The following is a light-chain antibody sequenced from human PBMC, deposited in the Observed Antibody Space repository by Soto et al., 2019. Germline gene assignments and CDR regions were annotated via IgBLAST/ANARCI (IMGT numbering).Light chain of an antibody. CDR1: QRISISY. V-gene: IGKV3-20*01. Sequence: ESVLTQSPDTLSVSPGEGATLSCRASQRISISYLAWYQQKPGQAPRLLIYGSSTRATGIPDRFSGSGSGTDFTLTISSLQPEDFATYYCQQSYSTPPAWTFGQGTKV. J-gene: IGKJ1*01. CDR2: GSS. CDR3: QQSYSTPPAWT.